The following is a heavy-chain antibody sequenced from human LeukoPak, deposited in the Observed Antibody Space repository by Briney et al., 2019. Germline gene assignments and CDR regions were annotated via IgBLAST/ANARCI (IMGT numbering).Heavy chain of an antibody. D-gene: IGHD6-19*01. CDR2: IIPILGIA. V-gene: IGHV1-69*02. CDR3: ARGIDSSGVDY. Sequence: SVKVSCKASGGTFSSYTISWVRQVPGQGLEWMGRIIPILGIANYAQKFQGRVTITADKSTRTAYMELSSLRSEDTAVYYCARGIDSSGVDYWGQGTLVTVSS. CDR1: GGTFSSYT. J-gene: IGHJ4*02.